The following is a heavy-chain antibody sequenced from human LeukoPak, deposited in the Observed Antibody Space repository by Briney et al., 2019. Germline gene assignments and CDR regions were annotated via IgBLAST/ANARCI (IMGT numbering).Heavy chain of an antibody. J-gene: IGHJ5*02. Sequence: SQTLSLTCAVSGGSISSVVYSWSWIRQPPGKGLEWIGYIYHRGNTYYNPSLKSRVTISVDTSKNQFSLKLSSVTAADTAVYYCARDSRGGNWFDPWGQGTLVTVSS. CDR2: IYHRGNT. V-gene: IGHV4-30-2*01. CDR3: ARDSRGGNWFDP. CDR1: GGSISSVVYS. D-gene: IGHD3-10*01.